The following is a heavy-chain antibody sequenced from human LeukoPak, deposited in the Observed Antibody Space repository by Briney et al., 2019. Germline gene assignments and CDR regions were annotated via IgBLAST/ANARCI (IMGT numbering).Heavy chain of an antibody. D-gene: IGHD3-10*01. CDR2: INLNNGAT. V-gene: IGHV1-2*02. Sequence: GASVKVSCKGSGYTFTDYYMHWVRQAPGQGLEWMGWINLNNGATNYVQKFQDRVTMTRDTSISTAYMEVSRLRYDDTAVYYCARGHYGSGTPRCFDYWGQGTLVTVSS. CDR3: ARGHYGSGTPRCFDY. J-gene: IGHJ4*02. CDR1: GYTFTDYY.